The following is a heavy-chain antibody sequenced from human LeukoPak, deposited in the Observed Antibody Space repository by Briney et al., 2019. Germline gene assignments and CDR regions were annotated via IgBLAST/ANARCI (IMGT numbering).Heavy chain of an antibody. Sequence: GGSLRLSCAASGFTFSSYAMHWVRQAPGKGLEWVAVIWYDGSNKYYADSVKGRFTISRDNSKNTLYLQMNSLRAEDTAVYYCARDRREAYYDILTGYTYYYYGMDVWGQGTTVTVSS. CDR3: ARDRREAYYDILTGYTYYYYGMDV. D-gene: IGHD3-9*01. V-gene: IGHV3-33*08. CDR2: IWYDGSNK. CDR1: GFTFSSYA. J-gene: IGHJ6*02.